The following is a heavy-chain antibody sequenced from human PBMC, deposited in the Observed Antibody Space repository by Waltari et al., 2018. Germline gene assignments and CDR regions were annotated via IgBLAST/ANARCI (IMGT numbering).Heavy chain of an antibody. D-gene: IGHD1-20*01. Sequence: EVQLLESGGGLVQPGGSLRLSCAASGFNFSSYAMSWVRQAPGKGLEWVSIIYSGGSTYYADSVKGRFTISRDNAKNSLYLQMDSLRAEDTAVYYCACVTRTTDFDYWGQGTLVTVSS. CDR1: GFNFSSYA. J-gene: IGHJ4*02. CDR3: ACVTRTTDFDY. V-gene: IGHV3-23*03. CDR2: IIYSGGST.